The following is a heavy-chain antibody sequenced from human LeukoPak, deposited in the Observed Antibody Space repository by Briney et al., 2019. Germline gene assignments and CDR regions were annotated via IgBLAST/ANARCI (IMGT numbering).Heavy chain of an antibody. V-gene: IGHV3-21*03. CDR3: TIEYSGSHTD. Sequence: GGSLRLSCAASGFTSSSYTMNWVRQTPGKGLEWVSSISSSSSYVYYADSLKGRFTISRDNSKNTLYLQMNSLKTEDTGVYYCTIEYSGSHTDWGQGTLVTVSS. CDR1: GFTSSSYT. CDR2: ISSSSSYV. J-gene: IGHJ4*02. D-gene: IGHD1-26*01.